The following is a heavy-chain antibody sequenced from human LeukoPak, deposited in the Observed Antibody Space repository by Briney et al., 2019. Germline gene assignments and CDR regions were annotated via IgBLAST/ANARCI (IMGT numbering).Heavy chain of an antibody. CDR3: ARVGHHYDSCGYYTFDY. J-gene: IGHJ4*02. V-gene: IGHV1-2*02. CDR1: GYTFTGYY. Sequence: ASVKVSCKASGYTFTGYYIHWVRQAPGQGLEWMAWINPKSGDINYAQEFQGRVTMTGDTSISTAHMELSRLRSDDTALYYCARVGHHYDSCGYYTFDYWGQGTLVTVSS. CDR2: INPKSGDI. D-gene: IGHD3-22*01.